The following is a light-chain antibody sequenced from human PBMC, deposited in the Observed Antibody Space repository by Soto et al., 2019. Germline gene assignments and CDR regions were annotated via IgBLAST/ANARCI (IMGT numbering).Light chain of an antibody. CDR2: VAS. J-gene: IGKJ5*01. V-gene: IGKV1-39*01. Sequence: GDRVTITWRASQDISNFLGWYQQRPGKAPNLLIYVASSLQSEVPSRFSGSGSGTAFTLTITSLQPEDFATYYCQQSYGTPITFGQGTRLEIK. CDR3: QQSYGTPIT. CDR1: QDISNF.